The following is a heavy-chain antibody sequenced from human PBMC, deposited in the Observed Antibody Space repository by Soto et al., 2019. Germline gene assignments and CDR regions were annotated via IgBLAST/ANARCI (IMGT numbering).Heavy chain of an antibody. CDR3: AKNQERELPRVIDF. V-gene: IGHV3-23*01. J-gene: IGHJ4*02. CDR2: VSASGGST. Sequence: EVQLLESGGTLVQPGGSLRLSCAASGFAFSSYAMNWVRQAPGKGLEWVSTVSASGGSTWYADSVKGRLSISRDRSKNTLYLQMSSLRAEDTALYYCAKNQERELPRVIDFWGQGTLVTVSS. D-gene: IGHD1-7*01. CDR1: GFAFSSYA.